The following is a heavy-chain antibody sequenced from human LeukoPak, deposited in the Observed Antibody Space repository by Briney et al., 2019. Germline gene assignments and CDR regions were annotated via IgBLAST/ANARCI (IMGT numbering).Heavy chain of an antibody. CDR3: ARSYGSGSYYMFGDNWFDP. CDR1: GYTFTSYD. V-gene: IGHV1-8*03. J-gene: IGHJ5*02. D-gene: IGHD3-10*01. CDR2: MNPNSGNT. Sequence: GASVKVSCKASGYTFTSYDINWVRQATGRGLEWMGWMNPNSGNTGYAQKFQGRVTITRNTSISTAYMELSSLRSEDTAVYYCARSYGSGSYYMFGDNWFDPWGQGTLVTVSS.